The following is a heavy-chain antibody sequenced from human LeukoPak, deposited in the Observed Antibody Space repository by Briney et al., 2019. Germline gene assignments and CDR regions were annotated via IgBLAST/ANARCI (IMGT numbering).Heavy chain of an antibody. CDR2: INHSGST. Sequence: SETLSLTCAVYGGSFSGYYWSWIRQPPGKGLEWIGEINHSGSTNYNPSLKSRVTISVDTSKNQFSLKLSSVTAADTAVYYCARGSDGDYKRAFDYWGQGTLVTVSS. J-gene: IGHJ4*02. V-gene: IGHV4-34*01. CDR3: ARGSDGDYKRAFDY. CDR1: GGSFSGYY. D-gene: IGHD4-17*01.